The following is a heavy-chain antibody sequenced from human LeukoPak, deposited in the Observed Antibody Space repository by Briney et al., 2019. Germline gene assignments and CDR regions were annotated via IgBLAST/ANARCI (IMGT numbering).Heavy chain of an antibody. J-gene: IGHJ4*02. V-gene: IGHV3-30*03. CDR1: GFTFSSYG. Sequence: PGGSLRLSCAASGFTFSSYGMHWVRQAPGKGLEGVAVISYDGGNTYYADSVTGRFTISRDNSKNTVYLQMSSLRTEDTAVYYCASLLTSGRLAYFFDYWGQGTLVTVSS. CDR2: ISYDGGNT. D-gene: IGHD3-9*01. CDR3: ASLLTSGRLAYFFDY.